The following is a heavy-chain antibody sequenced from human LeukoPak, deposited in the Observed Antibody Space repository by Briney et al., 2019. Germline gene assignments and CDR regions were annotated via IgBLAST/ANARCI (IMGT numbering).Heavy chain of an antibody. V-gene: IGHV3-43*02. CDR2: ISGDGGST. J-gene: IGHJ5*02. CDR1: GFTFDDYA. Sequence: GGSLRLSCAASGFTFDDYAMHWVRHAPGKGLEWVSLISGDGGSTYYADSVKGRFTISRDNSKNSLYLQMNSLRTEDTALYYCAKDIAYGGNYGGAWFDPWGQGTLVTVSS. CDR3: AKDIAYGGNYGGAWFDP. D-gene: IGHD4-23*01.